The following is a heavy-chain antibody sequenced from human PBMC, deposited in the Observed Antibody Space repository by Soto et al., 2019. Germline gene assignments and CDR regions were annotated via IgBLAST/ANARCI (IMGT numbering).Heavy chain of an antibody. V-gene: IGHV4-39*01. CDR2: IYYSWST. Sequence: SQTLPLPCTVSASSVNSSSYYCGWIRQPPGKGLDWIQSIYYSWSTYFNPSLKSRVTLSLDASKNQLSLPLNSVTAADTAAYYCARQSFSRVRAPVDYWSQGIVVT. CDR3: ARQSFSRVRAPVDY. J-gene: IGHJ4*02. CDR1: ASSVNSSSYY. D-gene: IGHD3-3*01.